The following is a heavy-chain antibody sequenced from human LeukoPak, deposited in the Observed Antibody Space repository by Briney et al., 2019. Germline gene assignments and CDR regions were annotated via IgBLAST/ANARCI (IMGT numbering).Heavy chain of an antibody. CDR3: ARDSRYKQWLAHFDY. V-gene: IGHV1-18*01. Sequence: GASVKVSCKASGYDFISYGVSWVRQAPGQGLEWMGWISAYNGNTNYAQKFQGRVAMTTDTSTSTAYMELRSLRSDDTAVYYCARDSRYKQWLAHFDYWGQGSLVTVSS. D-gene: IGHD6-19*01. J-gene: IGHJ4*02. CDR1: GYDFISYG. CDR2: ISAYNGNT.